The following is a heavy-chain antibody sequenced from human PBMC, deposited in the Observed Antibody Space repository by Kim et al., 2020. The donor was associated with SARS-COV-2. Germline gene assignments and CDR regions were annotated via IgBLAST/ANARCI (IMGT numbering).Heavy chain of an antibody. CDR3: ARDGVNYYYYGMDV. Sequence: GGSLRLSCAASGFTFSSYSMNWVRQAPGKGLEWVSSISSSSSYIYYADSVKGRFTISRDNAKNSLYLQMNSLRAEDTAVYYCARDGVNYYYYGMDVWGQGTTVTVSS. J-gene: IGHJ6*02. V-gene: IGHV3-21*01. D-gene: IGHD3-16*01. CDR2: ISSSSSYI. CDR1: GFTFSSYS.